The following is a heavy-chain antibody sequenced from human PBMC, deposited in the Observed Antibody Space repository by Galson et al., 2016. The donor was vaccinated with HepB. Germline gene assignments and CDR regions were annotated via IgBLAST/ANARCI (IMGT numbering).Heavy chain of an antibody. J-gene: IGHJ4*02. Sequence: SLRLSCAASGFTVSRNYMGWVRQAPGKGLEWVSFIYDSDYPYYADSVRGRFTISEDNSKNTVYLQMNSLRAEDTAVYYCAGGLYSSGWPKGDFWGQGSLVIASS. CDR2: IYDSDYP. V-gene: IGHV3-53*01. D-gene: IGHD6-19*01. CDR3: AGGLYSSGWPKGDF. CDR1: GFTVSRNY.